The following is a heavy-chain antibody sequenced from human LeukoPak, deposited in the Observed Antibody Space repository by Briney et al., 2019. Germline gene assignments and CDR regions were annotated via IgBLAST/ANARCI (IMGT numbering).Heavy chain of an antibody. J-gene: IGHJ4*02. CDR3: ASRPADSTWYGVFDY. D-gene: IGHD6-13*01. Sequence: SETLSLTCTVSGGSINSHYGSGIRQPPGKGLEWIGYVFYPGSTNYNPSLKSRVTMSLDTSRDPFSLRLTSVTAADTPIHYCASRPADSTWYGVFDYWSQGTLVTVSS. CDR1: GGSINSHY. V-gene: IGHV4-59*11. CDR2: VFYPGST.